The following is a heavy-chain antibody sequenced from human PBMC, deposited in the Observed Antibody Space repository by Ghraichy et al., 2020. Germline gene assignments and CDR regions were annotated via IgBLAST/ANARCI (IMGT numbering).Heavy chain of an antibody. CDR3: ARHSFVGRELLPRRIYYYYYGMDV. Sequence: SETLSLTCAVYGGSFSGYYWSWIRQPPGKGLEWIGEINHSGSTNYNPSLKSRVTISVDTSKNQFSLKLSSVTAADTAVYYCARHSFVGRELLPRRIYYYYYGMDVWGQGTTVTVSS. D-gene: IGHD1-26*01. CDR2: INHSGST. J-gene: IGHJ6*02. CDR1: GGSFSGYY. V-gene: IGHV4-34*01.